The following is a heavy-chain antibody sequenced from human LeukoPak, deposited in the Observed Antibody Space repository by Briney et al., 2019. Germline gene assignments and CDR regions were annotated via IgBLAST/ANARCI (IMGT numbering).Heavy chain of an antibody. CDR1: GGSISSGGYY. CDR2: IYYSGST. J-gene: IGHJ6*02. Sequence: PSQTLSLTCTVSGGSISSGGYYWSWIRQHPGKGLEWIGYIYYSGSTYYNPSLKSRVTISVDTSKNQFSLKLSSVTAADTAVYYCASSGPSCSSTSCYTYYYYGMDVWGQGTTVTVSS. V-gene: IGHV4-31*03. D-gene: IGHD2-2*02. CDR3: ASSGPSCSSTSCYTYYYYGMDV.